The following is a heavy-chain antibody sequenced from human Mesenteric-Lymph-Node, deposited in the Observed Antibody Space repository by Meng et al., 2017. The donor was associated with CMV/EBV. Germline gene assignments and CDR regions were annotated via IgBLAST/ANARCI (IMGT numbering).Heavy chain of an antibody. CDR3: ARDKSLMVRGVDNWFDP. J-gene: IGHJ5*02. Sequence: YTFPGYYMHWVRQAPGQGLEWMGRINPNSGGTNYAQKFQGRVTMTRDTSISTAYMELSRLTSDDTAVYYCARDKSLMVRGVDNWFDPWGQGTLVTVSS. CDR2: INPNSGGT. CDR1: YTFPGYY. D-gene: IGHD3-10*01. V-gene: IGHV1-2*06.